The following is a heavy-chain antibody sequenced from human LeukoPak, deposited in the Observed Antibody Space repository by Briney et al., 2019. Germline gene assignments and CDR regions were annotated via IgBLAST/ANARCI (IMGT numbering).Heavy chain of an antibody. Sequence: GGSLRLSCAASGFTFDDYAMHWVRQARGKGLEWVSLISWDGGSTYYADSVKGRFTISRDNSKNSLYLQMNSLRAEDTALYYCAKVGYSYGYDYWGQGTLVTVSS. V-gene: IGHV3-43D*03. CDR2: ISWDGGST. CDR3: AKVGYSYGYDY. D-gene: IGHD5-18*01. J-gene: IGHJ4*02. CDR1: GFTFDDYA.